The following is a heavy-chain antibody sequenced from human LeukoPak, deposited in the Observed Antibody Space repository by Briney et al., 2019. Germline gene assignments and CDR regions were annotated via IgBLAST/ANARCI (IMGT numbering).Heavy chain of an antibody. J-gene: IGHJ4*02. CDR3: ATKQWLAPPPDS. Sequence: GRSLRLSCAASGFTFSKYWMLWVRQAPGKGLESVSRVNTDGTVTTYADSVKGRFTVSRDNADNTMFLQMNSVRDEDTAVYYCATKQWLAPPPDSWGQGTPVTVSS. V-gene: IGHV3-74*01. D-gene: IGHD6-19*01. CDR1: GFTFSKYW. CDR2: VNTDGTVT.